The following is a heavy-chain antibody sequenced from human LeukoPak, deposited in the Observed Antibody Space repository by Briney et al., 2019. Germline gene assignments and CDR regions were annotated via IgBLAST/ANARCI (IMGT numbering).Heavy chain of an antibody. D-gene: IGHD4-17*01. J-gene: IGHJ3*02. CDR3: ARALNGDYGSHAFDI. CDR2: IIPIFGTA. CDR1: GGTFSSYA. V-gene: IGHV1-69*01. Sequence: GSSVKVSCKASGGTFSSYAISWVRQAPGQGLEWMGGIIPIFGTANYAQKFQGRVTITADESTSTAYMELSSLRSEDTAVYYCARALNGDYGSHAFDIWGQGTMVTVSS.